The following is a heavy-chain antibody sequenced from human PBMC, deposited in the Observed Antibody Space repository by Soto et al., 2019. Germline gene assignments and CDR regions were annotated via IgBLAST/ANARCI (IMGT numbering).Heavy chain of an antibody. D-gene: IGHD3-22*01. J-gene: IGHJ6*02. CDR1: GFTFSTYS. CDR3: ARYDSSGYYWPYYYYGMDV. V-gene: IGHV3-21*01. CDR2: ISSSSSHI. Sequence: EVQLVESGGGLVKPGGSLRLSCAASGFTFSTYSMNWVRQAPGKGLEWVSSISSSSSHIYYADSVKGRFTISRDNAKNSLYLQMNSLRAEDTAVYYCARYDSSGYYWPYYYYGMDVWGQGTTVTVSS.